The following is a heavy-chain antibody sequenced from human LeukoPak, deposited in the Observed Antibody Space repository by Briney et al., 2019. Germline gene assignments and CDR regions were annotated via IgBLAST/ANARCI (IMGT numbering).Heavy chain of an antibody. CDR3: ARVVGYYDSSGYFGLNWFDP. V-gene: IGHV3-7*01. Sequence: PGGSLRLSCAASGFTFSNYWMSWVRQAPGKGLEWVANIKQDGSEKYYVDSVKGRFTISRDNAKNSLYLQMNSLRAEDTAVYYCARVVGYYDSSGYFGLNWFDPWGQGTLVTVSS. J-gene: IGHJ5*02. CDR2: IKQDGSEK. D-gene: IGHD3-22*01. CDR1: GFTFSNYW.